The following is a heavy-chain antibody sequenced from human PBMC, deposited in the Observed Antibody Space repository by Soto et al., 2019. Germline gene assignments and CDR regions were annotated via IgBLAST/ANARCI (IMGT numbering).Heavy chain of an antibody. Sequence: ASVKVSCKVSGYTLTELSMHWVRQAPGKGLEWMGGFDPEDGETIYAQKFQGRVTMTEDTSTDTAYMELSSLRSEDTAVYYCATGKQLGYYYYYGMDVWGQGTTVTVSS. D-gene: IGHD6-13*01. J-gene: IGHJ6*02. CDR3: ATGKQLGYYYYYGMDV. CDR2: FDPEDGET. CDR1: GYTLTELS. V-gene: IGHV1-24*01.